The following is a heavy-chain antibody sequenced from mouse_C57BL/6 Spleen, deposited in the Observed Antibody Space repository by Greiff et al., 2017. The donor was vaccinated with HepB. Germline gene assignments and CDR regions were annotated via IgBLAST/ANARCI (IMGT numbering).Heavy chain of an antibody. J-gene: IGHJ3*01. V-gene: IGHV2-2*01. CDR1: GFSLTSYG. CDR2: IWSGGST. Sequence: QVQLKESGPGLVQPSQSLSITCTVSGFSLTSYGVHWVRQSPGKGLEWLGVIWSGGSTDYNAAFISRLSISKDNSKSQVFFKMNSLQADDTAIYYCARSTMVTTSGFVYWGQGTLVTVSA. D-gene: IGHD2-2*01. CDR3: ARSTMVTTSGFVY.